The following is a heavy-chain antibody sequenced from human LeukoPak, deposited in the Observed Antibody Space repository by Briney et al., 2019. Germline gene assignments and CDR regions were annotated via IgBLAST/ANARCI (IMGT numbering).Heavy chain of an antibody. D-gene: IGHD2-2*01. CDR1: GYTFTGYY. CDR2: INPNSGGT. CDR3: ARDSCSLSSCPFFGY. V-gene: IGHV1-2*02. Sequence: ASVKVSCKASGYTFTGYYMHWVRQAPGQGLEWMGWINPNSGGTNYAQKFQGRVTMTRDTSISTAYMELSRLISDDTAVYYCARDSCSLSSCPFFGYWGQGILVTVSS. J-gene: IGHJ4*02.